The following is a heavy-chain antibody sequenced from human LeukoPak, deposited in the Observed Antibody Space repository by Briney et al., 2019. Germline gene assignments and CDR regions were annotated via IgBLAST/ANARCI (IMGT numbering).Heavy chain of an antibody. V-gene: IGHV3-53*05. CDR2: IYSGGST. CDR3: ARGRGGDGYNWLCYFDY. J-gene: IGHJ4*02. Sequence: GGSLRLSCAASGFTVSSNYMSWVRQAPGKGLEWVSVIYSGGSTYYADSVKGRFTISRDNSKNTLYLQMNSLRSEDTAVYYCARGRGGDGYNWLCYFDYWGQGTLVTVSS. CDR1: GFTVSSNY. D-gene: IGHD5-24*01.